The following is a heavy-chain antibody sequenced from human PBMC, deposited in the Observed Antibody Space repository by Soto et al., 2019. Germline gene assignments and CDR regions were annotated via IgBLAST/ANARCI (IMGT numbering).Heavy chain of an antibody. J-gene: IGHJ6*02. CDR3: AKNGQPPYYYYGMDV. CDR1: GYTFTSYV. D-gene: IGHD2-8*01. Sequence: GPLVQSGAEVKKPGASVKVACKASGYTFTSYVISWVRQAPGRGLEWMGWIIGYNGDTKDAQKFQGRVTMTVDTSTTTAYMELRSLTSDDRAVYYCAKNGQPPYYYYGMDVWGQGTTVTVSS. CDR2: IIGYNGDT. V-gene: IGHV1-18*01.